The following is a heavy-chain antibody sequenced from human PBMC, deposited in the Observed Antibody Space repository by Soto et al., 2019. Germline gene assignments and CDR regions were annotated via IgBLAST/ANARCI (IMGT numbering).Heavy chain of an antibody. Sequence: SGPTLVNPTQTLTLTCTFSGFSLSTSGMCVSWIRQPPGKALEWLARIDWDDDKYYSTSLKTRLTISKDTSKNQVVLTMTNMDPVDTATYYCARTPTVAYYYYMDVWGKGTTVTVSS. J-gene: IGHJ6*03. CDR1: GFSLSTSGMC. V-gene: IGHV2-70*11. CDR2: IDWDDDK. CDR3: ARTPTVAYYYYMDV.